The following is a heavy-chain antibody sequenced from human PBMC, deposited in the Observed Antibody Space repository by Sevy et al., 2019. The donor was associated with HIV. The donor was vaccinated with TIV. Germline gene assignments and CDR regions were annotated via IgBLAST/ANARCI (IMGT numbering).Heavy chain of an antibody. Sequence: GGSLRLSCAASTFTFSDYYMTWIRQAPGKGLESVSYISSRGSHIYYADSVKGRFTISRYNAKNSLYLQINSLRAEDTAVYYCTRVRYNYGSYYFDYWGQGTLVTVSS. CDR3: TRVRYNYGSYYFDY. CDR2: ISSRGSHI. J-gene: IGHJ4*02. V-gene: IGHV3-11*01. D-gene: IGHD5-18*01. CDR1: TFTFSDYY.